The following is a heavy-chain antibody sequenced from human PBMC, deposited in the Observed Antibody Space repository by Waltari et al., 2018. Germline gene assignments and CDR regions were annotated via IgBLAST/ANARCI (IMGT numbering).Heavy chain of an antibody. V-gene: IGHV1-2*02. CDR3: ASTTRDGYSKGYSSEYFQH. J-gene: IGHJ1*01. CDR1: GYTFTGYY. D-gene: IGHD5-18*01. CDR2: NNPNSSAT. Sequence: QVQLVQSGAEVKKPGASVKVSCKASGYTFTGYYMHWVRQVPGQGLEWMGWNNPNSSATNNTRKIQVKVTMTRDKSISPANMELSRLRSDDTAMYYRASTTRDGYSKGYSSEYFQHWGQGTLVTVSS.